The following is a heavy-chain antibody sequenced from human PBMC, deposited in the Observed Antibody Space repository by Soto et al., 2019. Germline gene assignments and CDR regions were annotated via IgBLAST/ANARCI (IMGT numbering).Heavy chain of an antibody. Sequence: GGSLRLSCAASGFTVSSNYMSWVRQAPGKGLEWVSVIYSGGSTYYADSVKGRFTISRDNSKNTLYLQMNSLRAEDTAVYYCARVRDFWSVDYWGQGTLVTVSS. CDR2: IYSGGST. CDR3: ARVRDFWSVDY. V-gene: IGHV3-66*01. D-gene: IGHD3-3*01. CDR1: GFTVSSNY. J-gene: IGHJ4*02.